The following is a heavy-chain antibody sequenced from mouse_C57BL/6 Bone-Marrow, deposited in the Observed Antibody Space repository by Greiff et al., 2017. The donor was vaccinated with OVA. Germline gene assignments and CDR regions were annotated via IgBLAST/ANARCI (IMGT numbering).Heavy chain of an antibody. CDR2: IYPRSGNT. CDR3: ARFPFYDGYYDAMDY. D-gene: IGHD2-3*01. V-gene: IGHV1-81*01. CDR1: GYTFTSYG. Sequence: QVHVKQSGAELARPGASVKLSCKASGYTFTSYGISWVKQRTGQGLEWIGEIYPRSGNTYYNEKFKGKATLTADKSSSTAYMELRSLTSEDSAVYFCARFPFYDGYYDAMDYWGQGTSVTVSS. J-gene: IGHJ4*01.